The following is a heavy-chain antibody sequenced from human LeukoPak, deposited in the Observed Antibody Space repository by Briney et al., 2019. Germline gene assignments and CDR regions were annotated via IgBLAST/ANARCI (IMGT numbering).Heavy chain of an antibody. D-gene: IGHD3-3*02. CDR2: IHNDGST. V-gene: IGHV3-53*01. CDR3: AALARDY. CDR1: GFIVSSNY. J-gene: IGHJ4*02. Sequence: PGGSLRLSCAASGFIVSSNYMTWVRQAPGKGLEWVSVIHNDGSTYYANYVKGRFPISRDNSKNQLYLQMNRLRVEDTAVYSCAALARDYWGQGTLVTVSS.